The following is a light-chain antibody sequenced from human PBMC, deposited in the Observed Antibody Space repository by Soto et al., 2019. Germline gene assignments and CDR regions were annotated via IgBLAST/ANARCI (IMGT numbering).Light chain of an antibody. J-gene: IGLJ2*01. CDR1: TSDIGTYNL. Sequence: QSALTQPASVSGSPGQSISISCTGTTSDIGTYNLVSWYQQHPGKAPKLMIYEVTKRPSGVSNRFSASKSGNTASLTISGLQAEDEADYYCCSYAGSSTLVLGGGTKLTVL. CDR3: CSYAGSSTLV. CDR2: EVT. V-gene: IGLV2-23*02.